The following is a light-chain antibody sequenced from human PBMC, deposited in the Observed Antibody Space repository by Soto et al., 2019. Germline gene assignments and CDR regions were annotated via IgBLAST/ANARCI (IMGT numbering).Light chain of an antibody. V-gene: IGKV1-27*01. CDR2: AAS. J-gene: IGKJ1*01. CDR3: QNYSCGHKT. Sequence: DIQMTQSPSSLSASVGDRVTITCRASQGISHCLAWYQQKTGKVPKLLIYAASTLQSGVPSRFSGSGSGTDLTLPISSLQPDDVATYYCQNYSCGHKTFGQGTTGDIK. CDR1: QGISHC.